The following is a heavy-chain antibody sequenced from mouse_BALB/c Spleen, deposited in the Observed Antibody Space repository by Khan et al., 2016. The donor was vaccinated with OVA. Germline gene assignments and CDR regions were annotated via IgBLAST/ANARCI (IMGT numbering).Heavy chain of an antibody. D-gene: IGHD2-2*01. CDR3: TRHGYVAWFTY. V-gene: IGHV1S135*01. Sequence: LQESGPELMKPGASVKISCKASGYSYTSYYIYWVMQSHGTSLGGIGCIGPFSGGPTYNQKFKGKATLTVVKSSSTANRHLSNLTSEDSAVYYCTRHGYVAWFTYWGEGTLVTVSA. CDR2: IGPFSGGP. J-gene: IGHJ3*01. CDR1: GYSYTSYY.